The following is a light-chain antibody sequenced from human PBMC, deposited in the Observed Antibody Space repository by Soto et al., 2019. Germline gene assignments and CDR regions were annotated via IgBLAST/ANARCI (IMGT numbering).Light chain of an antibody. CDR1: QSVSSTY. CDR2: RAA. Sequence: EIGMTQSPATLSVSPGESATLSCRASQSVSSTYLGWYQQKPGQAPRLLSYRAASRATGIPDSFSGSGSGTDFTLTIRRLEPEDFAVYYCQQYGSSPWTFGQGTKV. J-gene: IGKJ1*01. V-gene: IGKV3-20*01. CDR3: QQYGSSPWT.